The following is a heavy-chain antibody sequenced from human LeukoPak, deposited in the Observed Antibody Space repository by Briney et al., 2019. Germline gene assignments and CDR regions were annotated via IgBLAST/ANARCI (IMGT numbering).Heavy chain of an antibody. CDR2: INHSGST. V-gene: IGHV4-34*01. J-gene: IGHJ3*02. D-gene: IGHD5-12*01. CDR3: ARAPIWGGYDGGAFDI. CDR1: GGSFSGYY. Sequence: PSETLSLTCAVCGGSFSGYYWSWIRQPPGKGLEWIGEINHSGSTNYNPSLKSRVTISVDTSKNQFSLKLSSVTAADTAVYYCARAPIWGGYDGGAFDIWGQGTMVTVSS.